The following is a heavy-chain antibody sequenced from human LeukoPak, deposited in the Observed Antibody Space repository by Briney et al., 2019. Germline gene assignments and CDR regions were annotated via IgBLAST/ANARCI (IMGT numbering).Heavy chain of an antibody. CDR2: INTNTGNP. D-gene: IGHD6-19*01. V-gene: IGHV7-4-1*02. CDR1: GYTFTNSA. CDR3: VKEALQGWSFFDY. Sequence: GASVKVSCKTSGYTFTNSAMNWVRQAPGQGLEWMGWINTNTGNPTYAQGFTGRFVFPLDTSVSTAYLQINSLKAEDTAMYYCVKEALQGWSFFDYWGRGTLVIVSS. J-gene: IGHJ4*02.